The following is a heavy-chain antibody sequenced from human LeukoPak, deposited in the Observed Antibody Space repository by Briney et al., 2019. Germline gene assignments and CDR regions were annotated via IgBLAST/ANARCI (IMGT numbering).Heavy chain of an antibody. Sequence: PGGSLRLSCAASGFTFTYYGFHWVRQAPGEGLEWVAFIRYEGGETYYADSVKGRFTISRDNSKNTLYLEMNSLRADDTGVYYCAKDLMRDRWFGESWGQGTLVTVSS. V-gene: IGHV3-30*02. CDR1: GFTFTYYG. J-gene: IGHJ4*02. D-gene: IGHD3-10*01. CDR2: IRYEGGET. CDR3: AKDLMRDRWFGES.